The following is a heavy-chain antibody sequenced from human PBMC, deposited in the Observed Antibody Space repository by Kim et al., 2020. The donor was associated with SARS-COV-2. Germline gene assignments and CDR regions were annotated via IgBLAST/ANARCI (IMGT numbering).Heavy chain of an antibody. J-gene: IGHJ5*02. Sequence: SVKGRFTISRDNSKNTLYLQMNSLRAEDTAVYYCAKAPFGSVAPYNWFDPWGQGTLVTVSS. V-gene: IGHV3-23*01. CDR3: AKAPFGSVAPYNWFDP. D-gene: IGHD5-12*01.